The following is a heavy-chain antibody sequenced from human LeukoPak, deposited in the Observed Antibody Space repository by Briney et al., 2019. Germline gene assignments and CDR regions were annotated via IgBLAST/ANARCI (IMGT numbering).Heavy chain of an antibody. V-gene: IGHV4-34*01. Sequence: SETLSLTCAVYGGSFSGYYWSWIRQPPGKRLEWIGEINHSGSTNYNPSLKSRVTISVDTSKNQFSLKLSSVTAADTAVYYCARAGLRAAAGTGFRFDPWGQGTLVTVSS. J-gene: IGHJ5*02. D-gene: IGHD6-13*01. CDR2: INHSGST. CDR3: ARAGLRAAAGTGFRFDP. CDR1: GGSFSGYY.